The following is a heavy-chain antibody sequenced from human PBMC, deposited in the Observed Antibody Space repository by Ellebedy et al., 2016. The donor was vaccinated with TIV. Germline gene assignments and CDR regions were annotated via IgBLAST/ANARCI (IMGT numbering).Heavy chain of an antibody. D-gene: IGHD1-20*01. CDR3: AKAMYDWNDAFDS. J-gene: IGHJ4*02. CDR1: GFTFRTYA. Sequence: GESLKISCSVTGFTFRTYAMNWVRQAPGRGLEWLAVISHDGKTTDYADSVKGRFTISRDNPKNTLYLQMSSLTTEDTAVYSYAKAMYDWNDAFDSWGQGTLVSVSS. V-gene: IGHV3-30*04. CDR2: ISHDGKTT.